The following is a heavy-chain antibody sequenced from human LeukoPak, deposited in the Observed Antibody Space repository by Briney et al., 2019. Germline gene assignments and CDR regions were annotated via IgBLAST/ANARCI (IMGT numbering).Heavy chain of an antibody. D-gene: IGHD2-15*01. CDR3: TKAPVGSCSGAFCYPFDY. Sequence: SETLSLTCTVSGGSITRSSYHWGWIRQPPGKGLEWIGSIYYSGTTYYNPSLKSRVTILVDTSKNQFSLRLSPVNAEDTAVYYCTKAPVGSCSGAFCYPFDYWGQGTLVTVSS. CDR1: GGSITRSSYH. V-gene: IGHV4-39*07. CDR2: IYYSGTT. J-gene: IGHJ4*02.